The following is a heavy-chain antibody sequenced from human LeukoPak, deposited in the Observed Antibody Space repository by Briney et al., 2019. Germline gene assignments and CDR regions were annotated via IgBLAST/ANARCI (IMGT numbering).Heavy chain of an antibody. Sequence: SQTLSLTCAISGDSVSSNSAAWNWIRQSPSRGLEWLGRTYYRSKWYTDFAVSVKSRITINPDTSKNQFSLKLSSVTAADTAVYYCARHDPNSWFQATLPPDYWGQGTLVTVSS. CDR1: GDSVSSNSAA. V-gene: IGHV6-1*01. CDR3: ARHDPNSWFQATLPPDY. J-gene: IGHJ4*02. D-gene: IGHD6-13*01. CDR2: TYYRSKWYT.